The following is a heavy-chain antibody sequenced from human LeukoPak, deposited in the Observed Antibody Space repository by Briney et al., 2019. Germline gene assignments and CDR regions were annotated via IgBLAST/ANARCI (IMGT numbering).Heavy chain of an antibody. V-gene: IGHV4-59*01. D-gene: IGHD3-3*01. Sequence: SETLSLTCTVSGGSISSYCWSWIRQPPGKGLEGIGYIFYSGGTNYNPSLKSRVTISVDTSKNQFSLKLSSVTAADTAVYYCVRSDDFWSGYYGYWGQGTLVTVSS. J-gene: IGHJ4*02. CDR1: GGSISSYC. CDR3: VRSDDFWSGYYGY. CDR2: IFYSGGT.